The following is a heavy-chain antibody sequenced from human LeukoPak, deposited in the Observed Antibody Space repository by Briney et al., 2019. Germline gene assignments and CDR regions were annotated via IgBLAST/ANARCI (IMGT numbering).Heavy chain of an antibody. D-gene: IGHD3-22*01. CDR2: IYYSGST. J-gene: IGHJ4*02. Sequence: SETLSLTCPVSGGSISSSSYYWGWIRQPPGKGLEWIGSIYYSGSTYYNPSLKSRVTISVDTSKNQFSLKLNSMTAADTAVYYCARGPYDSSGYTFDYWGQGTLVTVSS. V-gene: IGHV4-39*07. CDR1: GGSISSSSYY. CDR3: ARGPYDSSGYTFDY.